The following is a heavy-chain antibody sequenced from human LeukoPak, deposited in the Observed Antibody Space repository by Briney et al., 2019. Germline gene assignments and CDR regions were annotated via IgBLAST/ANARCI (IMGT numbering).Heavy chain of an antibody. CDR1: GGSISSYY. Sequence: PSETLSLTCTVSGGSISSYYWSWIWQPPGKGLEWIGYIYYSGSTNYNPSLKSRVTISVDTSKNQFSLKLSSVTAADTAVYYCASSCANWGCGGENYFDYWGQGTLVTVSS. CDR3: ASSCANWGCGGENYFDY. CDR2: IYYSGST. V-gene: IGHV4-59*01. D-gene: IGHD7-27*01. J-gene: IGHJ4*02.